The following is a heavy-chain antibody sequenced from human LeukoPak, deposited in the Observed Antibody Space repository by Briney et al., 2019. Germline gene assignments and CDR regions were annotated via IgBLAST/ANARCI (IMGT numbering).Heavy chain of an antibody. D-gene: IGHD6-13*01. V-gene: IGHV5-51*01. J-gene: IGHJ4*02. CDR3: ARVYSTSWSAGGY. CDR2: IYPADSDT. Sequence: GESLKISCKGSGYSFSSYWIGWVRQMPGKGLEWMGIIYPADSDTRYGPSFQGQVTISVDKSISTAYLQWSSLKASDTAIYYCARVYSTSWSAGGYWGQGTLVTVSS. CDR1: GYSFSSYW.